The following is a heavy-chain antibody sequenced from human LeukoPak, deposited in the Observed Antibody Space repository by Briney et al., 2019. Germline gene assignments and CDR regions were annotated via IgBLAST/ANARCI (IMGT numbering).Heavy chain of an antibody. Sequence: ASVKVSCKASGGTFSSHAISWVRQAPGQGLEWMGRIIPILGIANYAQKFQGRVTITADKSTSTAYMELSSLRSEDTAVYYCARVGDYEDPEYFQHWGQGTLVTVSS. CDR2: IIPILGIA. CDR1: GGTFSSHA. CDR3: ARVGDYEDPEYFQH. J-gene: IGHJ1*01. V-gene: IGHV1-69*04. D-gene: IGHD4-17*01.